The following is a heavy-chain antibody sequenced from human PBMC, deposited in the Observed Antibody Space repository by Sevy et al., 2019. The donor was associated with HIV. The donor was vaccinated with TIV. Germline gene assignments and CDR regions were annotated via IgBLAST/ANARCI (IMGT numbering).Heavy chain of an antibody. Sequence: GGSLRLSCAASGFTFDDYTMNWGRQAPGKGLEWVSGISWSSGNIAYADSVEGRFTISRDNAKNSLYLQMNSLRVEDTALYYCVKDRSGSYSFDYWGQGTLVTVSS. D-gene: IGHD1-26*01. J-gene: IGHJ4*02. V-gene: IGHV3-9*01. CDR2: ISWSSGNI. CDR1: GFTFDDYT. CDR3: VKDRSGSYSFDY.